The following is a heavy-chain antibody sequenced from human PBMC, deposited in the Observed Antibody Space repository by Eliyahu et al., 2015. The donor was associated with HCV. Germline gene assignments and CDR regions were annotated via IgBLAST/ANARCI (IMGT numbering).Heavy chain of an antibody. D-gene: IGHD2-2*02. V-gene: IGHV1-18*01. CDR2: ISAYNGNT. CDR1: GYTFTSYG. J-gene: IGHJ6*02. Sequence: QVQLVQSGAEVKKPGASVKVSCKASGYTFTSYGISWVXQAPGQGLEWMGWISAYNGNTNYAQKLQGRVTMTTDTSTSTAYMELRSLRSDDTAVYYCARDYSVRYCSSTSCYTGYYGMDVWGQGTTVTVSS. CDR3: ARDYSVRYCSSTSCYTGYYGMDV.